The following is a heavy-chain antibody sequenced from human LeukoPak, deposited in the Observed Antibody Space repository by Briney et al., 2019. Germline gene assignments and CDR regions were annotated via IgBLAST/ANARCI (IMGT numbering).Heavy chain of an antibody. Sequence: SETLSLTRTVSGGSINTYYWSWIRQPAGKGLEWIGRIYSRGHTNYNPSLQSRVTMSVDTSTARFSRKRSSVTAADTAVYYCARSRYCSSTRCDPDYYYMDVWGKGTTVTVSS. CDR2: IYSRGHT. CDR1: GGSINTYY. V-gene: IGHV4-4*07. J-gene: IGHJ6*03. D-gene: IGHD2-2*01. CDR3: ARSRYCSSTRCDPDYYYMDV.